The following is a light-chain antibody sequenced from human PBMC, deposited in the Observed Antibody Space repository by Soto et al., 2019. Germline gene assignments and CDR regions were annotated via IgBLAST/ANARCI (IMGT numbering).Light chain of an antibody. V-gene: IGLV2-23*02. CDR2: EVN. J-gene: IGLJ2*01. CDR3: CSYAPSRTLL. CDR1: SSDVGTYNL. Sequence: QSALTQPASVSGSPGQSVTISCTGTSSDVGTYNLVTWYQQHPGKAPKLIVYEVNKRPSGVSNRFSASKSGNTASLTISGLQAEDEADYYCCSYAPSRTLLFGGGTKLTVL.